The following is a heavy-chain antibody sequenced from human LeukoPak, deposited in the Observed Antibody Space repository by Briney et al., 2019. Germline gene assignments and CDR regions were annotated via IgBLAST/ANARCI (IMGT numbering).Heavy chain of an antibody. CDR2: MKISSGGGTT. CDR3: TTALRWVQSPFNY. Sequence: GGSLRPSRAVSGVASTNTWMTWVGQAPGKGLEWCGRMKISSGGGTTDYASPERGRFIISRDDSNNTLYLQMNRLNAEDTAVYFCTTALRWVQSPFNYWGQGTLVTVSS. J-gene: IGHJ4*02. CDR1: GVASTNTW. V-gene: IGHV3-15*01. D-gene: IGHD5-24*01.